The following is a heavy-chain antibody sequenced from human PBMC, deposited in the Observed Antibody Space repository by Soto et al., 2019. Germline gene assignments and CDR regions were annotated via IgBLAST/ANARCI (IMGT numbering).Heavy chain of an antibody. J-gene: IGHJ6*02. V-gene: IGHV1-18*04. CDR3: ARGGSGYHTGRGFAGTMDV. CDR1: GYIFTGYG. Sequence: QAQVVQSGDEVKKPGASVKVSCKASGYIFTGYGISWVRQAPGQGLEWMGWISPYNGHTEFAQRPQGRLTRTTDTSTSTAFMELSNLRSDDTAVYYCARGGSGYHTGRGFAGTMDVWGQGTTVTVSS. D-gene: IGHD3-22*01. CDR2: ISPYNGHT.